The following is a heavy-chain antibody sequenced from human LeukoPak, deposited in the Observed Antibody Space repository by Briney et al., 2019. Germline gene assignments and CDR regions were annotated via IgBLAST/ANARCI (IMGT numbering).Heavy chain of an antibody. CDR1: GFTFSNFW. V-gene: IGHV3-7*04. D-gene: IGHD3/OR15-3a*01. J-gene: IGHJ4*02. CDR3: VRGKGWTDY. CDR2: IKQDGSEK. Sequence: TGGSLRLSCAASGFTFSNFWMTWVRQAPGKGLEWVANIKQDGSEKYYVDSVKGRFTISRDDAKNSLYLQMNSLRAEDTAVYYCVRGKGWTDYWGQGTLVTVSS.